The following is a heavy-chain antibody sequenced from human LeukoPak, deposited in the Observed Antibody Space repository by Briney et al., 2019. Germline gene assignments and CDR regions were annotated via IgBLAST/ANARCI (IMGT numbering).Heavy chain of an antibody. D-gene: IGHD2-2*02. J-gene: IGHJ4*02. CDR3: AKIPKGGYFDY. V-gene: IGHV3-23*01. CDR2: ISPSGDTT. Sequence: PGGSLRLSCAASGFTFNNYAMNWVRQAPWKGLEWVSHISPSGDTTYYADSVKGRFTISRDSSKNTLSLQMNSLRAEDTAVYYCAKIPKGGYFDYWGQGTLVTVSS. CDR1: GFTFNNYA.